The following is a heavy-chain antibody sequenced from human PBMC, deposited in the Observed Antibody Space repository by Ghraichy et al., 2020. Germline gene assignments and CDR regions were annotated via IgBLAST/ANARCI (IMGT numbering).Heavy chain of an antibody. J-gene: IGHJ4*02. V-gene: IGHV3-30-3*01. Sequence: GGSLRLSCAASGFTFSSYAMHWVRQAPGKGLEWVAVISYDGSNKYYADSVKGRFTISRDNSKNTLYLQMNSLRAEDTAVYYCARDPVRSATTFVDYWGQGTLVTVSS. D-gene: IGHD1-26*01. CDR1: GFTFSSYA. CDR2: ISYDGSNK. CDR3: ARDPVRSATTFVDY.